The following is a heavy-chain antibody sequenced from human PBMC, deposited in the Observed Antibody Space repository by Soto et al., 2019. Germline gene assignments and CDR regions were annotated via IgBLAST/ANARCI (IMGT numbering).Heavy chain of an antibody. D-gene: IGHD6-6*01. J-gene: IGHJ6*02. Sequence: SETLSLTCAVYGGSFSGYYWSWIRQPPGKGLEWIGEINHSGSTNYNPSLKSRVTILVDTTKNHVSLKRSSVTAADMAVYYCVRGREYSSSPRGFFEMDVWGQGTTVTV. CDR2: INHSGST. V-gene: IGHV4-34*01. CDR3: VRGREYSSSPRGFFEMDV. CDR1: GGSFSGYY.